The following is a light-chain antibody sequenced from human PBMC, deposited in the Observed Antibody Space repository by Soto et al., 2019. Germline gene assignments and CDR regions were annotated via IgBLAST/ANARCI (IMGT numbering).Light chain of an antibody. CDR1: QTISSW. J-gene: IGKJ1*01. CDR2: KAS. CDR3: QHYNSYSEA. Sequence: DIQRTQTHYTLAGSVVDRVTITCRASQTISSWLAWYQQKPGKAPKLLIYKASTLKSGVPSRFSGSGSGTEFTPTISSLQPDDFATYYCQHYNSYSEAFGQGSKVDIK. V-gene: IGKV1-5*03.